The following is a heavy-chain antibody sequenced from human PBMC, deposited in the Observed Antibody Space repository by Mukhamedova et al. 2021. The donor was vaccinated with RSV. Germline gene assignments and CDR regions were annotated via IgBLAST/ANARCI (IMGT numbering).Heavy chain of an antibody. Sequence: VRQAPGKGLEWLARIKHVGCEKYYVDSVRGRLTISRYNAKNSLYLHMNSLKAAHTALYYCARYSSDTSEAFFLHCGRRTLVTVSS. CDR2: IKHVGCEK. V-gene: IGHV3-7*01. J-gene: IGHJ1*01. CDR3: ARYSSDTSEAFFLH. D-gene: IGHD2-2*01.